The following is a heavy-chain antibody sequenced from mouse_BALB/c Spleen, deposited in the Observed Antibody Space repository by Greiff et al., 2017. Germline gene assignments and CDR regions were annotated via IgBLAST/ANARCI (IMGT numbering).Heavy chain of an antibody. CDR3: ARITTVTGWYFDV. V-gene: IGHV14-3*02. D-gene: IGHD1-1*01. CDR2: IDPANGNT. Sequence: VHVKQSGAELVKPGASVKLSCTASGFNIKDTYMHWVKQRPEQGLEWIGRIDPANGNTKYDPKFQGKATITADTSSNTAYLQLSSLTSEDTAVYYCARITTVTGWYFDVWGAGTTVTVSS. CDR1: GFNIKDTY. J-gene: IGHJ1*01.